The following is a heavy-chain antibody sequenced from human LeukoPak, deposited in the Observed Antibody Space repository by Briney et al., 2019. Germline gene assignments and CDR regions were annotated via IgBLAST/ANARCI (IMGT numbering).Heavy chain of an antibody. V-gene: IGHV3-20*04. CDR2: INWNGGST. D-gene: IGHD3-10*01. CDR3: ARCYYGSGSYSHYFDY. J-gene: IGHJ4*02. CDR1: GFTFDDYG. Sequence: PGGSLRLSCAASGFTFDDYGMSWVRQAPGKGLEWVSGINWNGGSTGYADSVKGRFTISRDNAKNSLYLQMNSLRAEDTALYYCARCYYGSGSYSHYFDYWGQGTLVTVSS.